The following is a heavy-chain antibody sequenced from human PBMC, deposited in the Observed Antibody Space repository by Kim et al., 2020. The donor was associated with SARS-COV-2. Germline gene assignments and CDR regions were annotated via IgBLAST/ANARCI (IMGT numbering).Heavy chain of an antibody. V-gene: IGHV4-34*01. D-gene: IGHD6-13*01. Sequence: SETLSLTCAVYGGSFSGYYWSWIRQPPGKGLEWIGEINHSGSTNYNPSLKSRVTISVDTSKNQFSLKLSSVTAADTAVHYCARGASSWYRGYFQHWGQGT. CDR2: INHSGST. CDR3: ARGASSWYRGYFQH. J-gene: IGHJ1*01. CDR1: GGSFSGYY.